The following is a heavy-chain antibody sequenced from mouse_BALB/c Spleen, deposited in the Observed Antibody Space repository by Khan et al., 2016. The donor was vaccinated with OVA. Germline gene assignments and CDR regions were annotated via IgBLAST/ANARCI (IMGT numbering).Heavy chain of an antibody. CDR1: GFSLTSYG. CDR2: IWGDGST. Sequence: QVQLKESGPGLVAPSQSLSITCTVSGFSLTSYGVGWVRQPPGKGLEWLGVIWGDGSTNYHSALISRLNINKDNSKSQVFLKLNSLQTDDTTTYYCALYYDGRAWFAYWGQGTLVTVSA. D-gene: IGHD1-1*01. CDR3: ALYYDGRAWFAY. V-gene: IGHV2-3*01. J-gene: IGHJ3*01.